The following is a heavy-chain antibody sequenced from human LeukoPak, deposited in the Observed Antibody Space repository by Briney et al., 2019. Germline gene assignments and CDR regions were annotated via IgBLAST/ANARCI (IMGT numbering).Heavy chain of an antibody. CDR3: AKDFGYSYRYESLDYYDY. CDR1: GFTCDDYA. CDR2: ISGEGGTT. D-gene: IGHD5-18*01. V-gene: IGHV3-43*02. J-gene: IGHJ4*02. Sequence: GGTLRCSCAASGFTCDDYAMHWVRQAPGKGRMWGFLISGEGGTTYYADSVKGRFTISRDNSKNSLYLQMNSLRTEDTALYYCAKDFGYSYRYESLDYYDYWGQGTLVTVSS.